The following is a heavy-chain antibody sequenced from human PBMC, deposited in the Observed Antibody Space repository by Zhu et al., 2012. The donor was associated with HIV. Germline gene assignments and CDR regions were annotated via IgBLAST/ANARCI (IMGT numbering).Heavy chain of an antibody. D-gene: IGHD3-10*01. Sequence: QVQLQESGPGLVKPSETLSLTCTVSGGSISSYYWSWIRQPAGKGLEWIGRINTSGSTNYNPSLKSRVTMSVDSSENQFSLKLNPVTAADTAVYYCARLYGSGSFDNWGQRTLVTVSS. V-gene: IGHV4-4*07. CDR2: INTSGST. CDR1: GGSISSYY. CDR3: ARLYGSGSFDN. J-gene: IGHJ4*02.